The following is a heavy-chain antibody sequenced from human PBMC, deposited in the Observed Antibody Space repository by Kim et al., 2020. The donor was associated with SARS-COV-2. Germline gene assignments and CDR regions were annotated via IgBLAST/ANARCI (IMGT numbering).Heavy chain of an antibody. D-gene: IGHD3-10*01. CDR3: ARDPTVLWFGHYYGMDV. CDR1: GFTFSSYG. CDR2: ISYDGSNK. Sequence: GGSLRLSCAASGFTFSSYGMHWVRQAPGKGLEWVAVISYDGSNKYYADSVKGRFTISRDNSKNTLYLQMNSLRAEDTAVYYCARDPTVLWFGHYYGMDVWGQGTTVTVSS. V-gene: IGHV3-33*05. J-gene: IGHJ6*02.